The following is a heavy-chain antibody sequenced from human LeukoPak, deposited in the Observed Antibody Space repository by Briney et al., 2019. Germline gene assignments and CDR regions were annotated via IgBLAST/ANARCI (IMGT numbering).Heavy chain of an antibody. J-gene: IGHJ5*02. CDR2: IYHSGST. CDR1: GGSISSSNW. D-gene: IGHD3-3*01. V-gene: IGHV4-4*02. CDR3: ARDRAYYDFWSGRSNWFDP. Sequence: TSETLSLTCAVSGGSISSSNWWSWVRQPPGKGLEWIGEIYHSGSTNYNPSLKSRVTISVDKSKNQFSLKLSSVTAADTAVYYCARDRAYYDFWSGRSNWFDPWGQGTLVTVSS.